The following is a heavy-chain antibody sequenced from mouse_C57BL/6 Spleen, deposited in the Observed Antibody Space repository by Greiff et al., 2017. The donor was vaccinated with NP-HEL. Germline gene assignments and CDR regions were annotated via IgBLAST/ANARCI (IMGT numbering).Heavy chain of an antibody. CDR3: ARYDYDDGYYFDY. V-gene: IGHV2-2*01. J-gene: IGHJ2*01. CDR1: GFSLTSYG. D-gene: IGHD2-4*01. Sequence: VHLVESGPGLVQPSQSLSITCTVSGFSLTSYGVHWVRQSPGKGLEWLGVIWSGGSTDYNAAFISRLSISKDNSKSQVFFKMNSLQADDTAIYYCARYDYDDGYYFDYWGQGTTLTVSS. CDR2: IWSGGST.